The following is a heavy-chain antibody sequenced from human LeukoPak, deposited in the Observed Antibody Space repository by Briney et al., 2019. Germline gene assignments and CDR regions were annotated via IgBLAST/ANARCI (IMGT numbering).Heavy chain of an antibody. CDR1: GGSFSGYY. CDR3: AREGEGSVQY. Sequence: RPSETLSLTCAVYGGSFSGYYWSWIRQPPGKGLEWIGYIYYSGSTYYNPSLKSRVTISVDTSKNQFSLKLSSVTAADTAVYYCAREGEGSVQYWGQGTLVTVSS. CDR2: IYYSGST. D-gene: IGHD3-16*01. J-gene: IGHJ4*02. V-gene: IGHV4-30-4*08.